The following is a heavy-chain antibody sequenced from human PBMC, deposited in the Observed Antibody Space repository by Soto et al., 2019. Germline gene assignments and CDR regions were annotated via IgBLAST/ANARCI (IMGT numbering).Heavy chain of an antibody. J-gene: IGHJ4*02. D-gene: IGHD1-7*01. CDR1: GYTFTGYY. Sequence: QVQLVQSGAEVKKPGASVKVSCKASGYTFTGYYIHWVRQAPGQGLEWVGWINPISGGTEYAQKFQGRVTMTRDTSISTAYMELSRLRSDDTAVYYCARVPALELLDYWGQGTLVTVSS. V-gene: IGHV1-2*02. CDR3: ARVPALELLDY. CDR2: INPISGGT.